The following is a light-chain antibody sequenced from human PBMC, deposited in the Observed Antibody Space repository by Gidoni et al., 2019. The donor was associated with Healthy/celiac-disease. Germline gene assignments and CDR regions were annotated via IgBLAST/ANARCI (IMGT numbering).Light chain of an antibody. Sequence: LAVSLGERATINCKSSQSVLYSSNNKNYLAWYQQKPGQPPKLLIYWASTRESGVPDRFSGSGSGTDFTLTISSLQAEDVAVYYCQQYYSTPYTFGQGTKLEIK. CDR2: WAS. V-gene: IGKV4-1*01. J-gene: IGKJ2*01. CDR1: QSVLYSSNNKNY. CDR3: QQYYSTPYT.